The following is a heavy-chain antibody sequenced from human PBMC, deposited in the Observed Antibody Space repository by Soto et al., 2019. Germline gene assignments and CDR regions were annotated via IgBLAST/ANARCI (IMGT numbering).Heavy chain of an antibody. J-gene: IGHJ6*02. V-gene: IGHV3-23*01. CDR3: AKDGYYDSSGYNFFYGMDV. CDR2: ISGSGGST. CDR1: GFTFSSYA. D-gene: IGHD3-22*01. Sequence: GGSLRLSCAASGFTFSSYAMSWVRQAPGKGLEWVSAISGSGGSTYYADSVKGRFTISRDNSKNTLYLQMNSLRAEDTAVYYCAKDGYYDSSGYNFFYGMDVWGQGTTVTVSS.